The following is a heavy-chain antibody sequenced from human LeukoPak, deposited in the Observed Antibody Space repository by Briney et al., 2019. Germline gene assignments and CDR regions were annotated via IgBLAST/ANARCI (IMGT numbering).Heavy chain of an antibody. V-gene: IGHV4-34*01. D-gene: IGHD4-17*01. CDR3: ARGSDYVIYYYGMDV. J-gene: IGHJ6*02. Sequence: PSETLSLTCAVYGGSFSGYYWSWIRQPPGKGLEWIGEINHSGSTNYNPSLKSRVTISVDTSKNQFSLKLSSVTAADTAVYYCARGSDYVIYYYGMDVWGQGTTVTVSS. CDR1: GGSFSGYY. CDR2: INHSGST.